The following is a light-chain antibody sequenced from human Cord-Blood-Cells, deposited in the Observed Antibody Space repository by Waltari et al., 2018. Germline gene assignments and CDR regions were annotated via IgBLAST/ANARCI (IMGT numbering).Light chain of an antibody. CDR1: SSDVGGYNY. CDR3: SSYTSSSTWV. V-gene: IGLV2-14*03. CDR2: DVS. Sequence: QSALTQPASVSGSPGQSITISCTGTSSDVGGYNYVSWYQQHPGKAPKLMIYDVSNRPAGGSKRFSGSTSGNTASLTISGLQAEDEADYYCSSYTSSSTWVFGGGTKLTVL. J-gene: IGLJ3*02.